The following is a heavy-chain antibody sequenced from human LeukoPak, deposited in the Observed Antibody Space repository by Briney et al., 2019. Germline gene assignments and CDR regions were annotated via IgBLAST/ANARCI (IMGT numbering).Heavy chain of an antibody. CDR3: ARASRWLQRPIDY. J-gene: IGHJ4*02. CDR2: INHSGST. V-gene: IGHV4-34*01. CDR1: GGFFSGYD. D-gene: IGHD5-24*01. Sequence: SETLSLTCAVYGGFFSGYDWSWIRQPPWKGLEWIGEINHSGSTNYNPSLKSRVTISVDTSKNQFSLKLSSVTAADTAVYYCARASRWLQRPIDYWGQGTLVTVSS.